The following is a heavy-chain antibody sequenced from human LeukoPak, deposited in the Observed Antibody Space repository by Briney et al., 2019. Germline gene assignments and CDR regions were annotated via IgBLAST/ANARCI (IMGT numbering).Heavy chain of an antibody. CDR1: GFTFSSYA. D-gene: IGHD4-17*01. Sequence: GGSLRPSCAASGFTFSSYAMSWVRQAPGKGLEWVSAISGSGGSTYYADSVKGRFTISRDNSKNTLYLQMNSRRAEDTAVYYCAKGPTAHDAFDIWGQGAMVTVSS. CDR2: ISGSGGST. J-gene: IGHJ3*02. CDR3: AKGPTAHDAFDI. V-gene: IGHV3-23*01.